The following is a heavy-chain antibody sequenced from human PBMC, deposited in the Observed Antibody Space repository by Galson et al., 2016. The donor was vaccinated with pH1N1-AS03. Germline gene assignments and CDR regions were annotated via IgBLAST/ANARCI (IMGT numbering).Heavy chain of an antibody. Sequence: QSGAEVKKPGESLNISCQGSGYRFSTYYIAWVRQMPGKGLEWMGIFHPGDSDTKYHPSFQGLVTMSADKSTNTLYLHWSSLKAPDTAIYYCARHSQCTRGTCYSSYFYALDVWGRGTAVTVS. J-gene: IGHJ6*02. V-gene: IGHV5-51*01. D-gene: IGHD4-11*01. CDR3: ARHSQCTRGTCYSSYFYALDV. CDR1: GYRFSTYY. CDR2: FHPGDSDT.